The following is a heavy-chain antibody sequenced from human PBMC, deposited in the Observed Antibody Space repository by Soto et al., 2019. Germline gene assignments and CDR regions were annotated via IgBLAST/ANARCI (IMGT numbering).Heavy chain of an antibody. D-gene: IGHD5-12*01. V-gene: IGHV6-1*01. Sequence: PSQTLSLTCAISGGSVSSNSAAWNWIRQSPSRGLEWLGRTYYRSKWYNDYAVSVKSRITINPDTSKNQFSLQLNSVTPEDTAVYYCARGDLAILYYYYGMDVWGQGTTVTVSS. CDR2: TYYRSKWYN. J-gene: IGHJ6*02. CDR1: GGSVSSNSAA. CDR3: ARGDLAILYYYYGMDV.